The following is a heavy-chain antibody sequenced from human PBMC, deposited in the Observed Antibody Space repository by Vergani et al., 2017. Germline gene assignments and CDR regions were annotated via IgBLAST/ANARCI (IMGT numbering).Heavy chain of an antibody. CDR1: GGTFSSYA. Sequence: QVQLVQSGAEVKKPGSSVKVSCKASGGTFSSYAISWVRQAPGQGLEWMGGIIPIFGTANYAQKFQGRVTITADESTSTAYMELSSLRSEDTAVYYCARGRLVTTVTTGGYYYDYMDVWGKGTTVTVSS. D-gene: IGHD4-17*01. CDR2: IIPIFGTA. CDR3: ARGRLVTTVTTGGYYYDYMDV. V-gene: IGHV1-69*01. J-gene: IGHJ6*03.